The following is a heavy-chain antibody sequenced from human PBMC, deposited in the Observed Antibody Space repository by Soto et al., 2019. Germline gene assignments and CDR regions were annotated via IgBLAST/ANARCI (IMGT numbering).Heavy chain of an antibody. V-gene: IGHV3-11*01. CDR3: TVRHRGSYFGYFDY. J-gene: IGHJ4*02. CDR1: VFTFSYYY. CDR2: ISSSGSTI. Sequence: VGSLRRSCAASVFTFSYYYMSGIRPDPGKGLEWVSYISSSGSTIYYADSVKGRFTISRDNAKNSLYLQMNSLKSEDTAVYYCTVRHRGSYFGYFDYWGQGALVTVSS. D-gene: IGHD1-26*01.